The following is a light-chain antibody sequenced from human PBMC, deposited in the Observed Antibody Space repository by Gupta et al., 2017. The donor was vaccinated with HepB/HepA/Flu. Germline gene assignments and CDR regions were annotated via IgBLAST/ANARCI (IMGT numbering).Light chain of an antibody. CDR2: KDS. V-gene: IGLV3-25*03. Sequence: SYELTQPPSVSVSPGQPARITCSGDAVPKQYAYWYQQKPGQAPVLVIYKDSERPSGIPERFSGSSAGTTVTLTISDVQAEDEADYYCQAADSSGTWVFGGGTKLTVL. J-gene: IGLJ3*02. CDR3: QAADSSGTWV. CDR1: AVPKQY.